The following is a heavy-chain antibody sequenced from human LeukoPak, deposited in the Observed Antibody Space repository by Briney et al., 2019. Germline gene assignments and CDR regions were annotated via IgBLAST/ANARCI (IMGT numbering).Heavy chain of an antibody. Sequence: PSETLSLPCTVSGGSISSGGYYWSWIRQHPGKGLEWIGYIYYSGSTYYNPSLKSRVTISVDTSKNQFSLKLSSVTAADTAVYYCARYYGSGRTNWFDPWGQGTLVTVSS. V-gene: IGHV4-31*03. CDR1: GGSISSGGYY. J-gene: IGHJ5*02. CDR2: IYYSGST. CDR3: ARYYGSGRTNWFDP. D-gene: IGHD3-10*01.